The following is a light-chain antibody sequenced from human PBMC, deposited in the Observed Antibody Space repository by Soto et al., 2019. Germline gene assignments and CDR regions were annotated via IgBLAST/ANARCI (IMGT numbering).Light chain of an antibody. CDR1: QGISSW. J-gene: IGKJ4*01. V-gene: IGKV1-12*01. CDR3: QQANSFPLT. CDR2: AAS. Sequence: DIQMTQTPSSVSASVVDRVTITSRARQGISSWLAWYPQKAGKAPKLLIYAASSWQSVDTSRFRGSGSGTDFTITISSLQPEDFATYYCQQANSFPLTFGGGTKVEIK.